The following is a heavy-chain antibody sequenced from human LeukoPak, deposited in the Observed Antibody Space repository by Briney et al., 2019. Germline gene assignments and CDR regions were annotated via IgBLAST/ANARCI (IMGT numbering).Heavy chain of an antibody. V-gene: IGHV4-39*07. CDR3: ARVGTDYYGSGSYYPHFDY. Sequence: SETLSLTCTVSGGSISSSSYYWGWIRQPPGKGLEWIGSMYYSGSTYYNPSLKSRVTISVDTSKNQFSLKLSSVTAADTAVYYCARVGTDYYGSGSYYPHFDYWGQGTLVTVSS. D-gene: IGHD3-10*01. J-gene: IGHJ4*02. CDR2: MYYSGST. CDR1: GGSISSSSYY.